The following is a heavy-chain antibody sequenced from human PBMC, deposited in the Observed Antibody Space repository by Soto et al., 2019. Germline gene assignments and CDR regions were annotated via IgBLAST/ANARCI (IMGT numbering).Heavy chain of an antibody. Sequence: EVQLVQSGAEVKKPGESLKISCKGSGYSFTSYWIGWVRQMPGKGLEWMGIIYPGDSDTRYSPSFQGQVTISADKSISTAYLQWSSLKASDTAMYYCARQVVRGALGEDRIDGMDVWGQGTTVTVSS. J-gene: IGHJ6*02. CDR2: IYPGDSDT. D-gene: IGHD3-10*01. CDR3: ARQVVRGALGEDRIDGMDV. CDR1: GYSFTSYW. V-gene: IGHV5-51*01.